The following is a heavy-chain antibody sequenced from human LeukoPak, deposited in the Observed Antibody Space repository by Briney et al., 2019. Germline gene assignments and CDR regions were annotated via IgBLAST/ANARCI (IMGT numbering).Heavy chain of an antibody. CDR2: IYYSGSP. CDR3: ARCKVWDALGAFDI. V-gene: IGHV4-30-4*01. D-gene: IGHD1-26*01. CDR1: GGSISSGDYY. J-gene: IGHJ3*02. Sequence: PSETLSLTCTVSGGSISSGDYYWSWIRQPPGKGLEWIGYIYYSGSPYYNPSLKSRVTISVDTSKNQSSLKLSSVTAADTAVYYCARCKVWDALGAFDIWGQGTMVTVSS.